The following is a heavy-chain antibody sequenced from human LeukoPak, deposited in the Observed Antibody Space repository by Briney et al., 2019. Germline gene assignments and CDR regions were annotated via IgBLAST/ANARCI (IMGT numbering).Heavy chain of an antibody. J-gene: IGHJ4*02. Sequence: TGGSLRLSCAASGFTFSSYGMHWVRQAPGKGLEWVAVISYDGSNKYYADSVKGRFTISRDNSKNTLYLQMNSLRAEDTAVYYCAKDWASMVRGPDYYFDYWGQGTLVTVSS. CDR1: GFTFSSYG. CDR3: AKDWASMVRGPDYYFDY. CDR2: ISYDGSNK. V-gene: IGHV3-30*18. D-gene: IGHD3-10*01.